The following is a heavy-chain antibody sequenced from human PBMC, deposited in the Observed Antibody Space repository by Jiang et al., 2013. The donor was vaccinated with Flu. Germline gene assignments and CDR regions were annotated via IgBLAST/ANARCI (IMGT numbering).Heavy chain of an antibody. D-gene: IGHD6-13*01. CDR3: ARGVGLRSEIAAAGTWGDY. J-gene: IGHJ4*02. CDR1: GGSFSGYY. Sequence: LLKPSETLSLTCAVYGGSFSGYYWSWIRQPPGKGLEWIGEINHSGSTNYNPSLKSRVTISVDTSKNQFSLKLSSVTAADTAVYYCARGVGLRSEIAAAGTWGDYWGQGTLVTVSS. CDR2: INHSGST. V-gene: IGHV4-34*01.